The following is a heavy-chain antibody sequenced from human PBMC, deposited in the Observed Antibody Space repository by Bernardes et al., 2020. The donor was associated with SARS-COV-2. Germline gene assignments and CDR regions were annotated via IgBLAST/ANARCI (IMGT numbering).Heavy chain of an antibody. CDR1: GGSISSYY. D-gene: IGHD3-22*01. V-gene: IGHV4-59*01. CDR2: IYYSGST. J-gene: IGHJ4*02. Sequence: SETLSLTCTVSGGSISSYYWSWIRQPPGKGLEWIGYIYYSGSTNYNPSLKSRVTISVDTSKNQFSLKLSSVTAADTAVYYCARGTYYYDSSGYYAPVSFDYWGQGTLVTVSS. CDR3: ARGTYYYDSSGYYAPVSFDY.